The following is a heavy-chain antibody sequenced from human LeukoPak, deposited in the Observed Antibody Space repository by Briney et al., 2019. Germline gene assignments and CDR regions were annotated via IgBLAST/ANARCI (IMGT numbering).Heavy chain of an antibody. D-gene: IGHD5-12*01. CDR1: GGSISTYY. Sequence: SETLSLTCTVSGGSISTYYWSWIRQPAGKGLEWIGRIYSSGSTNYNPSLKSRVTMSVDTSKKQFSLKLSSVTAADTAVYYCARDYSGYDLGDYWGQGTLVTVSS. V-gene: IGHV4-4*07. J-gene: IGHJ4*02. CDR3: ARDYSGYDLGDY. CDR2: IYSSGST.